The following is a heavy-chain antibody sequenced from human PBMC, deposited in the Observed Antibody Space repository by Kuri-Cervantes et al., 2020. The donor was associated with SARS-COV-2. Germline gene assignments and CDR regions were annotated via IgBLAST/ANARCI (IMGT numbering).Heavy chain of an antibody. CDR1: GGSISSSSYY. CDR3: ARDVKQDYGGLYY. D-gene: IGHD4-17*01. Sequence: SETLSLTCTVSGGSISSSSYYWGWIRQPPGKGLEWIGSIYYSGSTNYNPSLKSRVTISVDTSKNQFSLKLSSVTAADTAVYYCARDVKQDYGGLYYWGQGTLVTVSS. J-gene: IGHJ4*02. V-gene: IGHV4-39*07. CDR2: IYYSGST.